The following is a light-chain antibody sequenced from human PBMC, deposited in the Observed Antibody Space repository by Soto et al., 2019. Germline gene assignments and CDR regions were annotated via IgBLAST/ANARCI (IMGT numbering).Light chain of an antibody. CDR1: QSVSNY. CDR2: DAS. CDR3: QQYGSSGT. Sequence: EIVLTQSPATLALSPGERATLSCRASQSVSNYLAWYQQKPGQAPRLLIYDASNRATDIPARFSGSGSGTDFTLTISRLDPEDFAVYYCQQYGSSGTFGQGTKVDIK. V-gene: IGKV3-11*01. J-gene: IGKJ1*01.